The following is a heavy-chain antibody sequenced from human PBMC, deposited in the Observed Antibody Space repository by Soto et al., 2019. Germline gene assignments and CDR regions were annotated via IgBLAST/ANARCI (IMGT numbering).Heavy chain of an antibody. CDR2: IYYSGST. J-gene: IGHJ5*02. D-gene: IGHD3-3*01. V-gene: IGHV4-31*03. CDR1: GGSISSGGYY. CDR3: AREVPTILSGGFNCFDP. Sequence: SETLSLTCTVSGGSISSGGYYWSWIRQHPGKGLEWIGYIYYSGSTYYNPSLKSRVTISVDTSKNQFSLKLSSVTAADTAVYYCAREVPTILSGGFNCFDPWGQGTLVTVSS.